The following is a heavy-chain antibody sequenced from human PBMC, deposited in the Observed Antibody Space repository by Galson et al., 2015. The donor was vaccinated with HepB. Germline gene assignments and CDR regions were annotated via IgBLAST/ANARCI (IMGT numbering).Heavy chain of an antibody. Sequence: SVKVSCKASGYTFTSKYLQWVRQAPGQGLEWMGIINPSDGSTDYARKLRGRVTMTRDTPTSTVYMELSSLRSEDTAMYYCARGRHYYDSGGQGPFDYWGQGTLVTVSS. D-gene: IGHD3-22*01. CDR1: GYTFTSKY. CDR2: INPSDGST. CDR3: ARGRHYYDSGGQGPFDY. V-gene: IGHV1-46*04. J-gene: IGHJ4*02.